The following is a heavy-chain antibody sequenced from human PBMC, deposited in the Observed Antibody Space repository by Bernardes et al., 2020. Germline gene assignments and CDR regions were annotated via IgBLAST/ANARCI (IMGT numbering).Heavy chain of an antibody. Sequence: GGSLRLSCAASGFTFTNAWMSWVRQAPGKGLEWVGRIKSKTAGGTTDYAAPVKGRFTISRDDSKNTLYLQKNSLKTEDTAVYYCTTTDALTYYYGSGNENAFDIWGQGTMVTVSS. CDR3: TTTDALTYYYGSGNENAFDI. CDR1: GFTFTNAW. D-gene: IGHD3-10*01. V-gene: IGHV3-15*01. J-gene: IGHJ3*02. CDR2: IKSKTAGGTT.